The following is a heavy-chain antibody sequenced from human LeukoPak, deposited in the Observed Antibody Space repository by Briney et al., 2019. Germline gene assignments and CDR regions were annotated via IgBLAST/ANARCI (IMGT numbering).Heavy chain of an antibody. CDR1: GFTFSSYN. V-gene: IGHV3-21*01. CDR2: ITSSSSDI. J-gene: IGHJ4*02. Sequence: GRSLRLSCAASGFTFSSYNMNWVRQAPGKGLAWVSSITSSSSDIYYADSVKGRFTISRDNAKNSLYLQMDRLGAEYKDVYYCARDFRGYSGYTYDHWGQGTLVTVSS. D-gene: IGHD5-12*01. CDR3: ARDFRGYSGYTYDH.